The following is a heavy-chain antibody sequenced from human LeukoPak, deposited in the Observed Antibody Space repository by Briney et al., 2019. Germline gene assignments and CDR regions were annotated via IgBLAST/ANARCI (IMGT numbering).Heavy chain of an antibody. J-gene: IGHJ5*02. CDR2: INHSGST. V-gene: IGHV4-34*01. Sequence: SETLSLTCAVYGGSFSGYYWSWIRQPPGKGLEWIGEINHSGSTNYNPSLKSRVAISVDTSKNQFSLKLSSVTAADTAVYYCARRTYDYDSSGYYRWFDPWGQGTLVTVSS. D-gene: IGHD3-22*01. CDR3: ARRTYDYDSSGYYRWFDP. CDR1: GGSFSGYY.